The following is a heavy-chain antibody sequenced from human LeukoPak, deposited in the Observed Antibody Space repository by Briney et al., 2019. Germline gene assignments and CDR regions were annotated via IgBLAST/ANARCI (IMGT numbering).Heavy chain of an antibody. CDR1: GFTFNIYG. CDR2: IWYDGNKK. J-gene: IGHJ6*02. V-gene: IGHV3-33*01. CDR3: ARIFRYQLVDYYALDV. Sequence: GGSLRLSCAASGFTFNIYGMHWVRQAPGKGPEWVAVIWYDGNKKHYADSVKGRFTVSRDNSKNTVYLQMNSLRVEDTAVYYCARIFRYQLVDYYALDVWGQGTTVTVSS. D-gene: IGHD2-2*01.